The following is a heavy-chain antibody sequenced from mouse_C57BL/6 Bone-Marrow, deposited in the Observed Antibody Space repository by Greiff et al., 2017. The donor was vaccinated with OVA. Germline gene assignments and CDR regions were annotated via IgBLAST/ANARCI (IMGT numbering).Heavy chain of an antibody. J-gene: IGHJ3*01. V-gene: IGHV1-26*01. CDR2: INPNNGGT. Sequence: EVQLQQSGPELVKPGASVKISCKASGYTFTDYYMNWVKQRHGKSLEWIGDINPNNGGTSYNQKFKGKATLTVDKSSSTAYMQLRSLPSKDSAVYYGVRLGIITTGVERFAYWGQGTLVTVSA. D-gene: IGHD1-1*01. CDR1: GYTFTDYY. CDR3: VRLGIITTGVERFAY.